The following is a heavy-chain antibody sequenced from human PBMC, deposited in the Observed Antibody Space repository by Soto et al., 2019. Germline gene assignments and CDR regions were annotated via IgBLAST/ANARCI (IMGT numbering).Heavy chain of an antibody. J-gene: IGHJ4*02. CDR2: INHSGST. D-gene: IGHD4-17*01. Sequence: SETLSLTGAVYGGSFRGYYWSWIRQPPGKGLEWIGEINHSGSTNYNPSLKSRVTISVDTSKNQFSLKLSSVTAADTAVYYCARGPDYGDYDGFDYWGQGTLVTVSS. CDR3: ARGPDYGDYDGFDY. CDR1: GGSFRGYY. V-gene: IGHV4-34*01.